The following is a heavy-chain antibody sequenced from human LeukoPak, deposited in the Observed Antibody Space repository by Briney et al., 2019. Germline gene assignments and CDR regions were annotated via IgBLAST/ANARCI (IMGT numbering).Heavy chain of an antibody. D-gene: IGHD1-1*01. CDR1: GFTFSDYY. V-gene: IGHV3-11*06. J-gene: IGHJ6*02. CDR3: ATTTYYYYYGMDV. Sequence: GGSLRLSCAASGFTFSDYYMSWIRQAPGKGLEWVSYISSSSSYTNYADSVKGRFTISRDNAKNSLYLQMNSLRAEDTAVYYCATTTYYYYYGMDVWGQGTTVTVSS. CDR2: ISSSSSYT.